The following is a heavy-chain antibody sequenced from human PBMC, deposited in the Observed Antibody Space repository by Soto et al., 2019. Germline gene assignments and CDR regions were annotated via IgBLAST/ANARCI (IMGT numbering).Heavy chain of an antibody. Sequence: QVQLLESGPGLVKPSGTLSLTCDVSGGSITSTNWWTWVRQPPGKGLEWIGEIHHSGSTNYNPSLKSRMNIVVEKSKTQFSLKMSSVTAADTAVYYCASQRYWDDDCYLFDYWGQGTLVTVSS. J-gene: IGHJ4*02. D-gene: IGHD2-21*02. V-gene: IGHV4-4*02. CDR1: GGSITSTNW. CDR2: IHHSGST. CDR3: ASQRYWDDDCYLFDY.